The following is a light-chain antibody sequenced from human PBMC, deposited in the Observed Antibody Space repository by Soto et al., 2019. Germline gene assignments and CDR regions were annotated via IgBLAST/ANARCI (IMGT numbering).Light chain of an antibody. Sequence: DIQMTQSPSSLSASIGDRDTITCQASQNITNNLSWYQQKPGKAPNLLIYHASKLAKGVTSRFSGSGSGLYFSFIITSLQRDHLANYYYQLYYWVNALTLGQQTTLDIK. V-gene: IGKV1-33*01. CDR3: QLYYWVNALT. J-gene: IGKJ5*01. CDR1: QNITNN. CDR2: HAS.